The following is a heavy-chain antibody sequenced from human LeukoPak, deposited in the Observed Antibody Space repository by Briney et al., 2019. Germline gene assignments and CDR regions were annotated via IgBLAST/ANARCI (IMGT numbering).Heavy chain of an antibody. CDR3: ARGQWLPRVWPSPPAKD. D-gene: IGHD6-19*01. CDR2: INAGNGNT. Sequence: ASVKVSCKASGYTFTSYAMHWVRQALGQRLEWMGWINAGNGNTKYSQKFQGRVTITRDTSASTAYMELSSLRSEDTAVYYCARGQWLPRVWPSPPAKDWGQGNLVTVSS. V-gene: IGHV1-3*01. CDR1: GYTFTSYA. J-gene: IGHJ4*02.